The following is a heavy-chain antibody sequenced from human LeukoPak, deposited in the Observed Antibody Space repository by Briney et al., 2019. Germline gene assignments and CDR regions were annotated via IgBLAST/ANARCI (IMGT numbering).Heavy chain of an antibody. CDR2: IYHSGST. Sequence: SETLSLTCTVSGYSISSGYYWGWIRQPPGKGLEWIGSIYHSGSTNYNPSLKSRVTISVDTSKNQFSLKLSSVTAADTAVYYCARSDWFGGFRFDPWGQGTLVTVSS. CDR3: ARSDWFGGFRFDP. J-gene: IGHJ5*02. D-gene: IGHD3-10*01. CDR1: GYSISSGYY. V-gene: IGHV4-38-2*02.